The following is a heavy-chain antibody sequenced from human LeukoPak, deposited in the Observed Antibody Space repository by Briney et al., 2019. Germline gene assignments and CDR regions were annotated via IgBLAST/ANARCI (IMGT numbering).Heavy chain of an antibody. CDR3: DSADAYYYYMDV. CDR1: GGSISSSSYD. V-gene: IGHV4-39*01. CDR2: IYYSGST. J-gene: IGHJ6*03. Sequence: SETLSLTCTVSGGSISSSSYDWGWIRQPPGKGLEWIGSIYYSGSTYYNPSLKSRVTISVDTSKNQFSLKLSSVTAADTAVYYCDSADAYYYYMDVWGKGTTVTVSS. D-gene: IGHD2-2*01.